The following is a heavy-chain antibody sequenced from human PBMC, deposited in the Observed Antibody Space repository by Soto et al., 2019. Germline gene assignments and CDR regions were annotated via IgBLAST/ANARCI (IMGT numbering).Heavy chain of an antibody. V-gene: IGHV4-39*01. CDR2: ISYSGST. D-gene: IGHD7-27*01. Sequence: SETRPVTCSVSCGSISSGSDYWGWIRHAPGKGLEWIWSISYSGSTYYNPSLKSRVTISVDTSKKQFSLKLSSVTAADTAVYYCARLLEMVVNGVGVDVFDIWGQGTMVT. CDR3: ARLLEMVVNGVGVDVFDI. J-gene: IGHJ3*02. CDR1: CGSISSGSDY.